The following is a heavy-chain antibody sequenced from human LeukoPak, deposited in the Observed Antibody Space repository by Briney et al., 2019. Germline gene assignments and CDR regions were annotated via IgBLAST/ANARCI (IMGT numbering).Heavy chain of an antibody. CDR3: ARDRHCSGGSCSGL. CDR1: GLTVSNNY. V-gene: IGHV3-53*01. CDR2: IYSGGST. D-gene: IGHD2-15*01. J-gene: IGHJ4*02. Sequence: GGSLRLSCAASGLTVSNNYMKWVRQAPGKGLEWVSLIYSGGSTYYADSVEGRFTISRDTPKNTVYLQMNSLRAEDTAVYYCARDRHCSGGSCSGLWGQGTLVTVSS.